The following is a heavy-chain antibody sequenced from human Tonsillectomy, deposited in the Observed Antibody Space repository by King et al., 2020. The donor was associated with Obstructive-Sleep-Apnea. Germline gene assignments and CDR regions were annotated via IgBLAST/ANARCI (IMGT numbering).Heavy chain of an antibody. V-gene: IGHV3-49*03. Sequence: VQLVESGGDLVQPGRSLRLSCTTSGFTFDDYAMSWFRQAPGKGLEWVGFIRSKAYGGTTDYAASVKGRFTISRDDSKSIAYLHMKSLKTEDTAVYYCTRDSGYSYGLGDDFDYWGQGTLVTVSS. CDR1: GFTFDDYA. D-gene: IGHD5-18*01. CDR2: IRSKAYGGTT. J-gene: IGHJ4*02. CDR3: TRDSGYSYGLGDDFDY.